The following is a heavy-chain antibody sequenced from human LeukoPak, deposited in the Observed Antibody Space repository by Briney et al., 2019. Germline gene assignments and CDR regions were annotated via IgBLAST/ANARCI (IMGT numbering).Heavy chain of an antibody. CDR1: GFTFSSYA. D-gene: IGHD2-2*01. V-gene: IGHV3-30*04. Sequence: GGSLRLSCAASGFTFSSYAMHWVRQAPGKGLEWVAAISYDGSNKYYADSVKGRFTISRDNAKNSLYLQMNSLRAEDTAVYYCAKYRGDAFDIWGQGTMVTVSS. CDR2: ISYDGSNK. CDR3: AKYRGDAFDI. J-gene: IGHJ3*02.